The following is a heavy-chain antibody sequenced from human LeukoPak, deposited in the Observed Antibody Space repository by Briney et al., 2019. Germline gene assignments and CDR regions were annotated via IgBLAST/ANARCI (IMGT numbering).Heavy chain of an antibody. D-gene: IGHD3-22*01. Sequence: GRSLRLSRAASGFTFSSYAMHWVRQAPGKGLEGVAVISYDGSNKYYADSVKGRFTISRDNSKNTLYLQMNSLRAEDTAVYYCARGDYYDSSGYPLYCGQGTLVTVSS. CDR1: GFTFSSYA. CDR2: ISYDGSNK. CDR3: ARGDYYDSSGYPLY. J-gene: IGHJ4*02. V-gene: IGHV3-30*04.